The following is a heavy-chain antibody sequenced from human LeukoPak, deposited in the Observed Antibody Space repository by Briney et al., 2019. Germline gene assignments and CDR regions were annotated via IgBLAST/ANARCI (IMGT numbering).Heavy chain of an antibody. CDR3: ARDNSDSSGYFDY. J-gene: IGHJ4*02. Sequence: SQILSLTCTVSGGSISSGGYYWSWIRQHPGKGLEWIGYIYYSGSTYYNPSLKSRVTISVDTSKNQFSLELSSVTAADTAVYYCARDNSDSSGYFDYWGQGTLVAVSS. D-gene: IGHD3-22*01. V-gene: IGHV4-31*03. CDR1: GGSISSGGYY. CDR2: IYYSGST.